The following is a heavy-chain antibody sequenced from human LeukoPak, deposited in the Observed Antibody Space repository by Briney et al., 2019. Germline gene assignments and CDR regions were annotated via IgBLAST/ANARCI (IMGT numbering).Heavy chain of an antibody. CDR1: GYTFTGYC. CDR3: ARSTYSSSWSDY. V-gene: IGHV1-2*02. Sequence: ASVKVSCKASGYTFTGYCMHWVRQAPGQGLEWMGWINPNSGGTNYAQKFQGRVTMTRDTSISTAYMELSRLRSDDTAVYYCARSTYSSSWSDYWGQGTLVTVSS. J-gene: IGHJ4*02. D-gene: IGHD6-13*01. CDR2: INPNSGGT.